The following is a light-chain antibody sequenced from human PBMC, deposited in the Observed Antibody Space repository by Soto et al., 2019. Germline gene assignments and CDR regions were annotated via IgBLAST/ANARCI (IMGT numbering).Light chain of an antibody. CDR2: ANN. V-gene: IGLV1-40*01. CDR1: SSNIGGAYD. Sequence: QSVLTQPPSVSGAPGQRVTISCTGSSSNIGGAYDVHWYQQLPGTAPKLLIYANNYRPSGVPDRFSGSKSGTSASLAITGLQAEDEADYYCSSYAGSNNGYVFGTGTKLTVL. J-gene: IGLJ1*01. CDR3: SSYAGSNNGYV.